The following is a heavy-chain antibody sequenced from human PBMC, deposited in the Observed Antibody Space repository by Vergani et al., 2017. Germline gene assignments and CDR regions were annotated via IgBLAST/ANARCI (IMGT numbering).Heavy chain of an antibody. V-gene: IGHV4-31*03. CDR3: ARDYTAMYAFDI. CDR1: GGSISSGGYY. CDR2: IYYSGST. Sequence: QVQLQESGQGLVKPSQTLSLTCTVSGGSISSGGYYWSWIRQHPGKGLEWIGYIYYSGSTYYNPSLKSRVTISVDTSKNQFSLKLSSVTAADTGVYSCARDYTAMYAFDIWGQGTMVTVSS. J-gene: IGHJ3*02. D-gene: IGHD5-18*01.